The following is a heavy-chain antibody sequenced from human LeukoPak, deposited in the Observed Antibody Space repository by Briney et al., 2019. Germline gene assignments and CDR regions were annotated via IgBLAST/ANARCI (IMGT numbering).Heavy chain of an antibody. V-gene: IGHV4-38-2*02. CDR2: VYHSGTT. CDR1: GGSIRGYY. Sequence: SETLSLTCNVSGGSIRGYYWGWIRQPPGKGLEWIGSVYHSGTTYYNPSLKSRVTISVDMSKKYFSLRLTSVTAADTAVYYCARVEDSTVIPTWGQGTLVTVSS. CDR3: ARVEDSTVIPT. J-gene: IGHJ4*02. D-gene: IGHD4-17*01.